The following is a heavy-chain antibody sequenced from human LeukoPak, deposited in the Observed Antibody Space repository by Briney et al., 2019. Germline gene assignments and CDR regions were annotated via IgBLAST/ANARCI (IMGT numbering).Heavy chain of an antibody. Sequence: GGSLRPSCAASGFTFSSYAMSWVRQAPGKGLAWVSAISGSGGSTYYADSVKGRFTISRDNSKNTLYLQMNSLRAEDTAVYYCAKDLYGSGSSPDYWGQGTLVTVSS. D-gene: IGHD3-10*01. CDR2: ISGSGGST. J-gene: IGHJ4*02. CDR1: GFTFSSYA. V-gene: IGHV3-23*01. CDR3: AKDLYGSGSSPDY.